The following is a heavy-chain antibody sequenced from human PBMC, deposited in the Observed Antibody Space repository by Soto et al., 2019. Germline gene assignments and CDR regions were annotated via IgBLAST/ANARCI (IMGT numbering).Heavy chain of an antibody. Sequence: EVQLVESGGGLVQLGRSLRLSWAASGFPFDDYAMQWFRQVPGKGLEWVSGINWNSGSIGYGDSVKGRFAISRDNAKNSLHLPMNSLSAEDTAFYYCVKDESINWYSGHFRHWGQGTLVTVSS. J-gene: IGHJ1*01. CDR3: VKDESINWYSGHFRH. V-gene: IGHV3-9*01. CDR1: GFPFDDYA. D-gene: IGHD6-13*01. CDR2: INWNSGSI.